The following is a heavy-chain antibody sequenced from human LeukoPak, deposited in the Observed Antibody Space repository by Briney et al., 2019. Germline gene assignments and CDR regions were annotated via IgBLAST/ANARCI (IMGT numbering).Heavy chain of an antibody. D-gene: IGHD3-3*01. V-gene: IGHV4-39*01. CDR2: IYYSGST. CDR1: GGSISSSSYY. Sequence: PSETPSLTCTVSGGSISSSSYYWGWIRQPPGKGLEWIGSIYYSGSTYYNPSLKSRVTISVDTSKNQFSLKLSSVTAADTAVYYCARNLLEWLSIDYWGQGTLVTVSS. J-gene: IGHJ4*02. CDR3: ARNLLEWLSIDY.